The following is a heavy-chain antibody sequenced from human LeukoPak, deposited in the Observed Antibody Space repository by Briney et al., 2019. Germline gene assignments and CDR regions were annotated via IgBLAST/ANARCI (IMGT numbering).Heavy chain of an antibody. Sequence: PGRSLRLSCAASGFTFSHYYMSWIRQAPGKGLEGVSYISSSGSTIYYADSVTGRFTISRDTAKNSLYLQMNSLRAEDTAVYYCARKGYYGSGSYYNNWFDPWGQGTLVTVSS. CDR1: GFTFSHYY. V-gene: IGHV3-11*01. J-gene: IGHJ5*02. CDR2: ISSSGSTI. CDR3: ARKGYYGSGSYYNNWFDP. D-gene: IGHD3-10*01.